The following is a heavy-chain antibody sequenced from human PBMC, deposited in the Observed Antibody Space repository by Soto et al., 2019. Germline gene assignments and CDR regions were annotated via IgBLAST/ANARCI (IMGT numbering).Heavy chain of an antibody. CDR3: AKYRRTYSLTTVEYDY. V-gene: IGHV3-23*01. J-gene: IGHJ4*02. CDR2: ISGSGGST. D-gene: IGHD4-17*01. CDR1: GFTFSSYA. Sequence: EVQLLESGGGLVQPGGSLRLSCAASGFTFSSYAMSWVRQAPGKGLEWVSAISGSGGSTYYADSVKGRFTISRDNSKNTLYLQMNSLRAEDTAVYYCAKYRRTYSLTTVEYDYWGQGTLVTVSS.